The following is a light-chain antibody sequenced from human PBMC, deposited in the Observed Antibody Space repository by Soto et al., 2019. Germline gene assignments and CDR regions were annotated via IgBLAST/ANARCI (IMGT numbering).Light chain of an antibody. Sequence: IVLTQFPDTLSLSPGERATLSCRASQSVSANYLAWYQQKPGQAPTLLISGASSRATGIPDRFSGSGSGRDFTLTISRLEPEDFAVYYCQQYESSPPYTFGQGSKLEIK. J-gene: IGKJ2*01. V-gene: IGKV3-20*01. CDR3: QQYESSPPYT. CDR1: QSVSANY. CDR2: GAS.